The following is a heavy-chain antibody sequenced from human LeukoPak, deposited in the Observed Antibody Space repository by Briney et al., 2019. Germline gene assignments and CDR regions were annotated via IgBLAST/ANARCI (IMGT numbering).Heavy chain of an antibody. D-gene: IGHD2-15*01. CDR1: GFIFNTYV. Sequence: GWSVTLTCAATGFIFNTYVMHWVRHAPGKGLEWLAFIRYDGSNKNYADTVKGRFTISRDNTKNSLYLQMNSLRAEDTAVYYCAKDGGSDPDSFDIWDQGTMVTPSS. CDR2: IRYDGSNK. J-gene: IGHJ3*02. CDR3: AKDGGSDPDSFDI. V-gene: IGHV3-30*02.